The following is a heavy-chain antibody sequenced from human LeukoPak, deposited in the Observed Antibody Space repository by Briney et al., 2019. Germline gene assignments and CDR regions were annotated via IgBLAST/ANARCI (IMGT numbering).Heavy chain of an antibody. V-gene: IGHV3-30-3*01. CDR3: ARVYTFGSGWSNWFDP. Sequence: GGSLRLSCAASGFTFSTYAMHWVRQAPGKGLEWVAAISYDGSNKYHADSVKGRFTISRDNSKDTLYLQMNSLGAEDTAVYYCARVYTFGSGWSNWFDPWGQGTLVTVSS. CDR2: ISYDGSNK. CDR1: GFTFSTYA. D-gene: IGHD6-19*01. J-gene: IGHJ5*02.